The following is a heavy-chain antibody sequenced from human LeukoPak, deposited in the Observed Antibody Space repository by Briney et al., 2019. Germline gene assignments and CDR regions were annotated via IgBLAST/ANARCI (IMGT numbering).Heavy chain of an antibody. J-gene: IGHJ5*02. Sequence: SETLSLTCTVSGYSISSGYYWGWIRQPPGKGLEWIGSIYHSGSTNYNPSLKSRVTISVDTSKNQFSLKLSSVTAADTAVYYCARDGLPGYSSSGGGYNWFDPWGQGTLVTVSS. CDR2: IYHSGST. V-gene: IGHV4-38-2*02. CDR1: GYSISSGYY. D-gene: IGHD6-13*01. CDR3: ARDGLPGYSSSGGGYNWFDP.